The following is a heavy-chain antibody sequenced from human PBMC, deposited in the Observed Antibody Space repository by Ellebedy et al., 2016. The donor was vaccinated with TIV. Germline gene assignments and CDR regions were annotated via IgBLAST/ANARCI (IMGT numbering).Heavy chain of an antibody. D-gene: IGHD3-10*01. Sequence: GESLKISCAASGFTFNLYAMNWVRQAPGKGLEWVSSISSSSSYIYYADSVKGRFTISRDNAKNSLYLQMNSLRAEDTAVYYCARDPVWFGELAIYWGQGTLVTVSS. J-gene: IGHJ4*02. V-gene: IGHV3-21*01. CDR2: ISSSSSYI. CDR1: GFTFNLYA. CDR3: ARDPVWFGELAIY.